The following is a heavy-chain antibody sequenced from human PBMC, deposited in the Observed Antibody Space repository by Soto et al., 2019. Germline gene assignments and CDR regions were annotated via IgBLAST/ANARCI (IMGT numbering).Heavy chain of an antibody. J-gene: IGHJ6*02. V-gene: IGHV3-33*01. Sequence: QVQLVESGGGVVQPGRSLRLSCAASGFTFNNYGMHWVRQAPGKGLEWVAVIWNDGNGYYYANSVKGRFTISRDNTKKTLYLQMSSLRADDTAVYYCARRQISPPTRGAASARGGMDVWGQGTTVTVSS. CDR2: IWNDGNGY. CDR1: GFTFNNYG. CDR3: ARRQISPPTRGAASARGGMDV. D-gene: IGHD6-13*01.